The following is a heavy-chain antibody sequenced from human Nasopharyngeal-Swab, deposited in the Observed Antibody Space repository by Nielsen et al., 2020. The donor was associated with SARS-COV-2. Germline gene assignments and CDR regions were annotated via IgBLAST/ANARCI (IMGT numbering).Heavy chain of an antibody. Sequence: ASVKVSCKASGYSFTSYYIHWVRQAPGQGLEWMGLINPADDYTPYAQRFHGRVSMTRDASARTVYMDLSSLRSEDTAVYYCAREEVAGEGAHDFDYWGQGTLVTVSS. CDR2: INPADDYT. D-gene: IGHD4/OR15-4a*01. V-gene: IGHV1-46*01. J-gene: IGHJ4*02. CDR1: GYSFTSYY. CDR3: AREEVAGEGAHDFDY.